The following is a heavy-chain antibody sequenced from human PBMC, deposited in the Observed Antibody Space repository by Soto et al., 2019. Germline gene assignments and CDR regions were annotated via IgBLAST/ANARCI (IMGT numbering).Heavy chain of an antibody. CDR1: GFTFSSYG. D-gene: IGHD5-18*01. CDR3: ARLGYSYTFDY. V-gene: IGHV3-33*01. Sequence: QVHLVESGGGVVQPGRSLRLSCAASGFTFSSYGMHWVRQAPGKGLEWVAVIWNDGTNKYYADSVKGRFTISRDNSKNTLILQMNSLRAEDTAVYYCARLGYSYTFDYWGQGTLVTVSS. J-gene: IGHJ4*02. CDR2: IWNDGTNK.